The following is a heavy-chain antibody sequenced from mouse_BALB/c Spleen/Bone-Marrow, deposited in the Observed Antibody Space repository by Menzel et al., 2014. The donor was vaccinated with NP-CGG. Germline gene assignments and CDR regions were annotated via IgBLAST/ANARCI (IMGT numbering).Heavy chain of an antibody. D-gene: IGHD2-3*01. CDR2: INPYIDGT. CDR3: AREGCLLRFDY. CDR1: GYTFTAYV. J-gene: IGHJ2*01. Sequence: EVKVVESGPEQVKPGASVKMSCKASGYTFTAYVMHWVKQKPGQGLEWIGYINPYIDGTNYNEKFKGKATLTPDISSSAANMELSSLASGDSAVYYCAREGCLLRFDYWGLGTTVTVSS. V-gene: IGHV1-14*01.